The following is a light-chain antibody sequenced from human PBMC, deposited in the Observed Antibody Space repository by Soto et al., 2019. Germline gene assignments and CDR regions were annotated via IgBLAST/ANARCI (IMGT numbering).Light chain of an antibody. CDR3: QQRSNWPT. Sequence: IVMTQSPATLSVSPGERATLSCRASQSVSSYLAWYQQKPGQAPRLLIYDASNRATGIPARFSGSGSGTDFTLTISSLEPEDFAVYYCQQRSNWPTFGQGTKVDIK. J-gene: IGKJ1*01. V-gene: IGKV3-11*01. CDR2: DAS. CDR1: QSVSSY.